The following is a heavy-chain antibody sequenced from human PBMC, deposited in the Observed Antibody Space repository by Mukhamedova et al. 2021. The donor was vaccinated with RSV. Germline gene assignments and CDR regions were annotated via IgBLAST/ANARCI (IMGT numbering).Heavy chain of an antibody. CDR3: AKVTIGGPYYDFWSGYPGGY. CDR2: IKSKTDGGTT. Sequence: GLEWVGRIKSKTDGGTTDYAAPVKGRFTISRDDSKNTLYLQMNSLKTEDTAVYYCAKVTIGGPYYDFWSGYPGGYWGQGTLVTVSS. J-gene: IGHJ4*02. D-gene: IGHD3-3*01. V-gene: IGHV3-15*01.